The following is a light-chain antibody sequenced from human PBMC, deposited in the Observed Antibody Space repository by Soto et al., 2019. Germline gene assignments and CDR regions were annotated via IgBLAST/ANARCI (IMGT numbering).Light chain of an antibody. J-gene: IGKJ1*01. CDR2: GAS. CDR3: QKYGTSGT. CDR1: QSVTNNY. Sequence: ESVVPQSPGTLSLSPGDRATLSCRASQSVTNNYIAWYHQKPSQAPRLLIYGASNRATGIPDRFSGSGSGTDFTLTISILEADVWTVYYCQKYGTSGTFGQGTKVDI. V-gene: IGKV3-20*01.